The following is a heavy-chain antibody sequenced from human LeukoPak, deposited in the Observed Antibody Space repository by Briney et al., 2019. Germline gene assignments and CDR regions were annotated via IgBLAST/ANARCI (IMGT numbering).Heavy chain of an antibody. CDR1: GFTFSSYW. D-gene: IGHD6-19*01. V-gene: IGHV3-7*01. J-gene: IGHJ5*02. CDR2: IKQDGSEK. CDR3: ARDLRQWLPPDWFDP. Sequence: PGGSLRLSCAASGFTFSSYWMSWVRQAPGKGLEWVANIKQDGSEKYYVDSVKGRFTISRDNAKNSLYLQTNSLRAEDTAVYYCARDLRQWLPPDWFDPWGQGTLVTVSS.